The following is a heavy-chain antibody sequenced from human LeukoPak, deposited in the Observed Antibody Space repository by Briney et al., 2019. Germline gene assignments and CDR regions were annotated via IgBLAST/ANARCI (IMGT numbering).Heavy chain of an antibody. V-gene: IGHV3-66*01. Sequence: QSGGSLRLSCAASVFTVSSNYMSWVRQAPGKGLEWVSVIYRDGSTHYADSLKGRFTISREKSKNTLYVKMNGLRAEDTAIYYCARAGEVPAAMGYAFDIRGPGTMVTVSS. CDR3: ARAGEVPAAMGYAFDI. CDR2: IYRDGST. CDR1: VFTVSSNY. D-gene: IGHD2-2*01. J-gene: IGHJ3*02.